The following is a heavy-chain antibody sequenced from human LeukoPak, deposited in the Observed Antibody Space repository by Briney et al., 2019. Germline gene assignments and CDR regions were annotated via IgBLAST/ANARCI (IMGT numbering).Heavy chain of an antibody. J-gene: IGHJ1*01. CDR1: GYTFTSYD. CDR3: ARVRYYDSSGRYFQH. Sequence: ASVKVSCKASGYTFTSYDINWVRQATGQGLEWMGWMNPNSGNTGYAQKFQGRVTMTRDMSTSTVYMELSSLGSDDTAVYYCARVRYYDSSGRYFQHWGQGTLVTVSS. CDR2: MNPNSGNT. V-gene: IGHV1-8*02. D-gene: IGHD3-22*01.